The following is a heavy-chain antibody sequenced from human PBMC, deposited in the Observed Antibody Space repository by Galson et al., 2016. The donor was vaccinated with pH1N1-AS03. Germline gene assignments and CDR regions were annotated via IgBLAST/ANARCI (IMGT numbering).Heavy chain of an antibody. J-gene: IGHJ4*02. CDR3: ARGAGFLVDY. CDR1: GFSFSESW. CDR2: IHKDGSEK. V-gene: IGHV3-7*03. D-gene: IGHD1-1*01. Sequence: SLRLSCATSGFSFSESWMHWVRQAPGKGLEWVAIIHKDGSEKRYLDSVKGRFTISRDNAKNSIYLQMDTLRPEDTAFYYCARGAGFLVDYWGQGTLVTVSS.